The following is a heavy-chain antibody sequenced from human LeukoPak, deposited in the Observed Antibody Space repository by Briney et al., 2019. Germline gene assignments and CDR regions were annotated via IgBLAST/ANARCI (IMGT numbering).Heavy chain of an antibody. CDR2: ISSSSSYI. V-gene: IGHV3-21*01. CDR3: ARDAEMGTIYSYFAC. Sequence: GGSLRLSCAASGFTFSSYSMNWVRQAPGKGLEWVSSISSSSSYIYYADSVKGRFTISRDNAKNSLYLQMNSLRAEDTAVYCCARDAEMGTIYSYFACWGQGTLVTVSS. D-gene: IGHD5-24*01. CDR1: GFTFSSYS. J-gene: IGHJ4*02.